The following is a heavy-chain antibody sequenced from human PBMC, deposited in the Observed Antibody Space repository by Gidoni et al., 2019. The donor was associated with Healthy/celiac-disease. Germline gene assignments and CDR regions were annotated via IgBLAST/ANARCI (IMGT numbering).Heavy chain of an antibody. CDR2: ISGRGGST. Sequence: EVQLLESGGGLVQPGGSLRLSCAASGFTFSSYAMSWVRQGPGKGLEWVSAISGRGGSTYYEDSVKGRFTISRDNAKNTLYLQMNSLRAEDTAVYYCAKVGGYCSRTSCYNALDIWGQGTMVTVSS. V-gene: IGHV3-23*01. J-gene: IGHJ3*02. CDR1: GFTFSSYA. CDR3: AKVGGYCSRTSCYNALDI. D-gene: IGHD2-2*02.